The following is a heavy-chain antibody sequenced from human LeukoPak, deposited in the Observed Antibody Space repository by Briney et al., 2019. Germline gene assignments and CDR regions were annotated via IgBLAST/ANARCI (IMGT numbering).Heavy chain of an antibody. CDR1: GFTFSDHS. D-gene: IGHD3-10*01. Sequence: PGGSLRLSCAASGFTFSDHSMNWVRQAPGKGPEWLSYISSGSSNIEYADSVKGRFTISRDNAKNSLYLQMNSLRDEDTAVYYCATDAMFRATYIDSWGQGTLVTVSS. V-gene: IGHV3-48*02. J-gene: IGHJ4*02. CDR3: ATDAMFRATYIDS. CDR2: ISSGSSNI.